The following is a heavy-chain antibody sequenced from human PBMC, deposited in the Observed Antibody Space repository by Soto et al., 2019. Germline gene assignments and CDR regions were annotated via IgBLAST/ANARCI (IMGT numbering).Heavy chain of an antibody. V-gene: IGHV2-26*01. Sequence: KESGPVLVKPTETLTLTCTVSGFSLSDPRMGVTWIRQPPGKALEWLAHIFSDDEKFYSTSLKNRLIISKDTSKSQVVLTVTNLDPVDTATYYCARTTEMARGFDAFDLWGQGTRVTVSS. CDR2: IFSDDEK. D-gene: IGHD4-17*01. CDR1: GFSLSDPRMG. CDR3: ARTTEMARGFDAFDL. J-gene: IGHJ3*01.